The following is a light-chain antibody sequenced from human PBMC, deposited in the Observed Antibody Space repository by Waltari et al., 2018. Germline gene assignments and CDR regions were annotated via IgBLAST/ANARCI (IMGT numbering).Light chain of an antibody. Sequence: QSALTQPASVSGTPGQSIPISCTGTTSDVGNYDLVSWYQQHPGKAPKLLICEVIKRPSVVSSRVAGSKSGNTASLTISGLQAEDEADYYCCSYAGRGTYVFGSGTKVTVL. CDR2: EVI. V-gene: IGLV2-23*02. CDR3: CSYAGRGTYV. J-gene: IGLJ1*01. CDR1: TSDVGNYDL.